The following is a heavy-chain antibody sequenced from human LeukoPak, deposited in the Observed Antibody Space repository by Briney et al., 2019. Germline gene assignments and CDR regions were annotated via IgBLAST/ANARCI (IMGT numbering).Heavy chain of an antibody. CDR3: ARVAAAGISHYFDY. CDR2: ISYDGSNK. V-gene: IGHV3-30*04. D-gene: IGHD6-13*01. CDR1: GFTFTTYA. J-gene: IGHJ4*02. Sequence: PGRSLRLSCAASGFTFTTYAMHWVRQAPGKGLEWVAVISYDGSNKYYADSAKGRFTISRDNSMNTLYLQMNSLRAEDTAVYYCARVAAAGISHYFDYWGQGTLVTVSS.